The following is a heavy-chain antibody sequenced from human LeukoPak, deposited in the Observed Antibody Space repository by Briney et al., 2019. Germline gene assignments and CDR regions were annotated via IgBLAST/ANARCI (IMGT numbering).Heavy chain of an antibody. Sequence: GESLKISCMGSGYSFTSYWIGWVRQMPGKGLEWMGIIYPGDSDTRYSPSFQGQVTISADKSISTAYLQWSSLKASDTAMYYCARLTMVRGVLDRFDYWGQGTLVTVSS. J-gene: IGHJ4*02. V-gene: IGHV5-51*01. CDR1: GYSFTSYW. CDR3: ARLTMVRGVLDRFDY. CDR2: IYPGDSDT. D-gene: IGHD3-10*01.